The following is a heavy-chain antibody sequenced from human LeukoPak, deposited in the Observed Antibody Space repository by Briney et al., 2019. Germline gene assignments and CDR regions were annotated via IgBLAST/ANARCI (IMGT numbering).Heavy chain of an antibody. CDR3: ASVIAAAGVTIDNYYYYYYMDV. J-gene: IGHJ6*03. CDR2: IYYSGST. V-gene: IGHV4-59*01. Sequence: SETLSLTCTVSGGSISSYYWSWIRQPPGKGLEWIGYIYYSGSTNYNPSLKSRVTISVDTSKNQFSLKLSSVTAADTAVYYCASVIAAAGVTIDNYYYYYYMDVWGKGTTVTVSS. CDR1: GGSISSYY. D-gene: IGHD6-13*01.